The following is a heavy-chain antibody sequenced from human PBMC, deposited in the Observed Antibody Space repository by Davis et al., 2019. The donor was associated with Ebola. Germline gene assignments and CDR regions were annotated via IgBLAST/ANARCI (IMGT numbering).Heavy chain of an antibody. Sequence: GESLKISCAASGFTFSDYYMSWIRQAPGKGLEWVSYISSSGSTIYYADSVKGRFTISRDNSKNTLYLQMNSLRAEDTAVYYCARGGEMATLGYFDYWGQGTLVTVSS. J-gene: IGHJ4*02. CDR3: ARGGEMATLGYFDY. CDR2: ISSSGSTI. D-gene: IGHD5-24*01. CDR1: GFTFSDYY. V-gene: IGHV3-11*04.